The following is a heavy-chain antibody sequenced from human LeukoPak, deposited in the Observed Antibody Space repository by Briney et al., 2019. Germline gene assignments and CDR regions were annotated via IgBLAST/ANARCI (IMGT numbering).Heavy chain of an antibody. D-gene: IGHD4-17*01. J-gene: IGHJ4*02. V-gene: IGHV4-39*01. CDR1: GVSISSSNSY. Sequence: PSETLSLTCTVSGVSISSSNSYWGWIRQPPGKGLEWIGSIYYSGNTYYNASLKSQVSISIDTSKNQFSLRLTSVTAADTAVYYCARGYGVIDYFDSWGQGILVIVSS. CDR2: IYYSGNT. CDR3: ARGYGVIDYFDS.